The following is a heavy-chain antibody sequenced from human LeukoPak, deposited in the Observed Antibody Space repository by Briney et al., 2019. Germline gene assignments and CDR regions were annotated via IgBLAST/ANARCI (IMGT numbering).Heavy chain of an antibody. CDR1: GFAYSRYG. CDR2: IWYDGSIK. Sequence: SGGSLTLSCAASGFAYSRYGEHWVRQAPGKGLEWVAVIWYDGSIKYYADSVMGRFTISKDNSRNMLYLQMNSLRAEDTAVYYCAKVDAENMDYWG. J-gene: IGHJ4*01. CDR3: AKVDAENMDY. V-gene: IGHV3-33*06. D-gene: IGHD2/OR15-2a*01.